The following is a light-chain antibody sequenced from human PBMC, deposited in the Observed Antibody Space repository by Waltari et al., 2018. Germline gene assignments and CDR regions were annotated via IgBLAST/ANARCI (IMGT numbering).Light chain of an antibody. V-gene: IGLV1-44*01. J-gene: IGLJ2*01. CDR2: SRN. CDR1: TPTIASKT. Sequence: QSVLTQPPSASGTPGQRVALSCFGSTPTIASKTVNWYQQPPGQAPTLLIYSRNQRPSGVPDRFSGSKSGTTASLAISGLQSEDEADYYCATWDDSLNVPLFGGGTKLTVL. CDR3: ATWDDSLNVPL.